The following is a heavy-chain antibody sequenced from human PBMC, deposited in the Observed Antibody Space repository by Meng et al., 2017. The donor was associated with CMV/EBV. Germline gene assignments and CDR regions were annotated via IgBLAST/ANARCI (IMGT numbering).Heavy chain of an antibody. CDR2: ISSSGSTI. J-gene: IGHJ6*02. Sequence: GGSLRLSCAASGFTFSAYYMSWIRQAPGKGLEWVSYISSSGSTIYYADSVKGRFTISRDNAKNSLYLQMNSLRAEDTAVYYCAATPVYYYYYYGMDVWGQGTTVTVSS. D-gene: IGHD3-16*01. CDR1: GFTFSAYY. V-gene: IGHV3-11*04. CDR3: AATPVYYYYYYGMDV.